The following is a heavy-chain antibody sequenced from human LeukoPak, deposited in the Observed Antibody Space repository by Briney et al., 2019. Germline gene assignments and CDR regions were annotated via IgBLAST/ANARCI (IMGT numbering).Heavy chain of an antibody. CDR3: ARVEIVVAATHGWHFDL. D-gene: IGHD2-15*01. V-gene: IGHV4-4*07. Sequence: SETLSLTCTFSGGSISSYYWSWIRQPAAKGLEGIARIYTSGSPNYNPSLKSRVTMSVDTSKNQFSLKLSSLPAADTAVYYCARVEIVVAATHGWHFDLCGRGTLVTVSS. CDR1: GGSISSYY. CDR2: IYTSGSP. J-gene: IGHJ2*01.